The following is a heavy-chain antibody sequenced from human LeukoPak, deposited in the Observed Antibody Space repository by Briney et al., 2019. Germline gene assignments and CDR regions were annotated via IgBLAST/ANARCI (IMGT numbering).Heavy chain of an antibody. CDR1: GFTFSTYN. Sequence: GGSLRLSCAASGFTFSTYNMNWVRQAPGKGLEWVSSIRSSSSYKYYADSVKGRFTISRDNAKNSLYLQMNSLRAEDTAVYYCARVGATGSGLDYWGQGTLVTVSS. V-gene: IGHV3-21*01. CDR3: ARVGATGSGLDY. J-gene: IGHJ4*02. D-gene: IGHD1-26*01. CDR2: IRSSSSYK.